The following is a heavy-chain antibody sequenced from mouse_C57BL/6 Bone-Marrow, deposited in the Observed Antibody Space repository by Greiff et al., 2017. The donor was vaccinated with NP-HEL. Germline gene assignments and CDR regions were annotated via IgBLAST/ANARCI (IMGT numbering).Heavy chain of an antibody. D-gene: IGHD1-1*01. Sequence: EVKLMESGGGLVKPGGSLKLSCAASGFTFSSYTMSWVRQTPEKRLEWVATISGGGGNTYYPDSVKGRFPISSDNAKNTLYLQMSSLMSEDTALYYCARQTSPYYYGSSRDWYFDVWGTGTTVTVSS. CDR1: GFTFSSYT. J-gene: IGHJ1*03. CDR2: ISGGGGNT. V-gene: IGHV5-9*01. CDR3: ARQTSPYYYGSSRDWYFDV.